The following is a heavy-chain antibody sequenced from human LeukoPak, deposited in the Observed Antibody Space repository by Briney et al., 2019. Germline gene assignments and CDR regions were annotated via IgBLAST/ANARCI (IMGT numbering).Heavy chain of an antibody. Sequence: GGSLRLSCAASGFTFSDYYMSWIRQAPGKGLEWVSYISSSSSYTNYADSVKGRFTIPRDNAKNSLYLQMNSLRAEDTAVYYCARASTTVTPYYCYGMDVWGKGTTVTVSS. J-gene: IGHJ6*04. CDR3: ARASTTVTPYYCYGMDV. D-gene: IGHD4-17*01. CDR2: ISSSSSYT. V-gene: IGHV3-11*06. CDR1: GFTFSDYY.